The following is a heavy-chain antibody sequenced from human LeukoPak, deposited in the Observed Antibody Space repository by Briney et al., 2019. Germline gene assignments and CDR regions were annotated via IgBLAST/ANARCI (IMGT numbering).Heavy chain of an antibody. CDR1: GFTFSGHW. CDR2: INNDGSTT. D-gene: IGHD3-16*02. J-gene: IGHJ3*02. CDR3: ARAGEFYDYVWGSYRSDAFDI. Sequence: PGESLKISCAASGFTFSGHWMHWVRQAPGKGLVWVSRINNDGSTTSYADSVKGRFTLSRDNAKNTLYLQMNSLRAEDTAVYYCARAGEFYDYVWGSYRSDAFDIWGQGTMVTVSS. V-gene: IGHV3-74*01.